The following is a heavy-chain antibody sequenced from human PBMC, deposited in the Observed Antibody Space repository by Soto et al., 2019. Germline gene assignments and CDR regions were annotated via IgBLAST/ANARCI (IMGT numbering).Heavy chain of an antibody. CDR2: ISSSSSTI. J-gene: IGHJ1*01. Sequence: EVQLVESGGGLVQPGGSLRLSCAASGFTFSSYSMNWVRQAPGKGLEWVSYISSSSSTIYYADSVKGRFTISRDNAKNALYLQMNSLRDEDTAVYYCAKNYYDSSGYQHWGQGTLVTVSS. CDR1: GFTFSSYS. V-gene: IGHV3-48*02. CDR3: AKNYYDSSGYQH. D-gene: IGHD3-22*01.